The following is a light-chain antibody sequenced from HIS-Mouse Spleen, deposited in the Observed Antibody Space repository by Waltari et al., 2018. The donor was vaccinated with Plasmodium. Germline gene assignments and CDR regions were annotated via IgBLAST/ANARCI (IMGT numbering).Light chain of an antibody. V-gene: IGKV1-5*03. Sequence: DIQMTQSPSTLSPSVGVRASITCRASQSISSWLAWYQQKPGKAPKLLIYKASSLESGVPSRFSGSGSGTEFTLTISSLQPDDFATYYCQQYNSYSYTFGQGTKLEIK. CDR1: QSISSW. J-gene: IGKJ2*01. CDR2: KAS. CDR3: QQYNSYSYT.